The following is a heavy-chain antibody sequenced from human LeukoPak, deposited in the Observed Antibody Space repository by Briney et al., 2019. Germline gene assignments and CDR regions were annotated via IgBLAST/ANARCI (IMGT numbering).Heavy chain of an antibody. V-gene: IGHV4-61*02. D-gene: IGHD3-10*01. Sequence: SQTLSLTCTVSGGSISSGSYYWSWIRQPAGKGLEWIGRIYTSGSTNYNPSLKSRVTISVDTSKNQFSLKLSSVTAADTAVYYCARWGYGSGSYPNGGFDPWGQGTLVTVSS. J-gene: IGHJ5*02. CDR3: ARWGYGSGSYPNGGFDP. CDR1: GGSISSGSYY. CDR2: IYTSGST.